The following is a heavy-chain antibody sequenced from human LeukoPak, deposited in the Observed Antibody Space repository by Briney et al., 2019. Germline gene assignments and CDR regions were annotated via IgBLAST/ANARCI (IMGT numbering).Heavy chain of an antibody. CDR1: GFTFSSYA. D-gene: IGHD1-14*01. V-gene: IGHV3-23*01. CDR3: AKPAKTDYADY. CDR2: ISGSGGTT. Sequence: GGSLRLSCAASGFTFSSYAMNWVRQAPGKGLEWVSAISGSGGTTYYADSVKGRFTISRENSKNTLYLQMNSLRAADTALYYCAKPAKTDYADYWGQGTLVTVSS. J-gene: IGHJ4*02.